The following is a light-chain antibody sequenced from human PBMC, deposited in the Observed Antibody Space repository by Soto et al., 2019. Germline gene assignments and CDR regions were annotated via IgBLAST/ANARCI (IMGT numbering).Light chain of an antibody. CDR1: QGIANF. CDR3: QQYGSSRT. CDR2: GAS. V-gene: IGKV1-NL1*01. Sequence: IQLTQSPSSLSASVGDRVTISCRASQGIANFLAWYQQKPGKAPKLLIYGASSRATGIPDRFSGSGSGTDFTLTISRLEPEDFAVYYCQQYGSSRTFGQGTKLEIK. J-gene: IGKJ2*01.